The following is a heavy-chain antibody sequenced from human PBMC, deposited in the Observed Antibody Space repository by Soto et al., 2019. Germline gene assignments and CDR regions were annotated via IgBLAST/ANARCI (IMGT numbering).Heavy chain of an antibody. D-gene: IGHD1-1*01. V-gene: IGHV1-69*01. Sequence: QVQLVQSGAEVKKPGSSVKVSCKASGGTFSSYAISWVRQAPGQRLEWMGGIIPIFGTANYAQKFQGRVTITADEYTSTAYMELSSLRSEDTAVYYCARASTTGTTQYYFDYWGQGTLVTVSS. CDR3: ARASTTGTTQYYFDY. J-gene: IGHJ4*02. CDR2: IIPIFGTA. CDR1: GGTFSSYA.